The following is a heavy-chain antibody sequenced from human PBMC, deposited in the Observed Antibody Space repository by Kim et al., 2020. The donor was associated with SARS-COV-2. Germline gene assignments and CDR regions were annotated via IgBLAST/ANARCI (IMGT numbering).Heavy chain of an antibody. CDR3: ARAPPGNPFDY. V-gene: IGHV4-30-4*01. J-gene: IGHJ4*02. Sequence: SETLSLTCTVSGGSISSGDYYWSWIRQPPGKGLEWIGYIYYSGSTYYNPSLKSRVTISVDTSKNQFSLKLSSVTAADTAVYYCARAPPGNPFDYWGQGTLVTVSS. CDR1: GGSISSGDYY. D-gene: IGHD4-4*01. CDR2: IYYSGST.